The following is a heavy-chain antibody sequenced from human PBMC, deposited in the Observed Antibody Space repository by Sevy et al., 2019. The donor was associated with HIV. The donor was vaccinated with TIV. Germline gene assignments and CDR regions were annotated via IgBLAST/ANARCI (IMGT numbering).Heavy chain of an antibody. J-gene: IGHJ6*02. CDR3: ARRPDLGVVILTGVLDV. CDR2: ISGSGGSK. CDR1: GFSFSSYA. V-gene: IGHV3-23*01. Sequence: GGSLRLSCAASGFSFSSYAMSWVRQTPGKGLQWVSVISGSGGSKYYADSVKGRFTIFRDNSRNTVYLQMNSLRAEDTAVYYCARRPDLGVVILTGVLDVWGQGTTVTVSS. D-gene: IGHD3-3*01.